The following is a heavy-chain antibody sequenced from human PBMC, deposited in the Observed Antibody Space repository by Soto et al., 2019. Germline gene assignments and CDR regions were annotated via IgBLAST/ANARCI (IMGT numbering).Heavy chain of an antibody. CDR2: IYYSGST. CDR1: GGSISSGDYY. J-gene: IGHJ4*02. CDR3: ARGYDFWSGYYFDY. Sequence: PSETLSLTCTVSGGSISSGDYYWSWIRQPPGKGLEWIGYIYYSGSTYYNPSLKSRVTISVDTSKNQFSLKLSSVTAADTAVYYCARGYDFWSGYYFDYWGQGTLSPSPQ. D-gene: IGHD3-3*01. V-gene: IGHV4-30-4*01.